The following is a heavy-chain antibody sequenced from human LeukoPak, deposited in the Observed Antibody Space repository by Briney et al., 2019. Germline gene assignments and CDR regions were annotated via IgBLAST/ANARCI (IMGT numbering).Heavy chain of an antibody. J-gene: IGHJ4*02. V-gene: IGHV1-18*01. D-gene: IGHD3-3*01. CDR3: ARDGWVFGVVSPPY. CDR2: ISAYNGNT. CDR1: GYTFTSYG. Sequence: GASVKVSCKASGYTFTSYGISWVRQAPGQGLEWTGWISAYNGNTNYAQKLQGRVTMTTDTSTSTAYMELGSLRSDDTAVYYCARDGWVFGVVSPPYWGQGTLVTVSS.